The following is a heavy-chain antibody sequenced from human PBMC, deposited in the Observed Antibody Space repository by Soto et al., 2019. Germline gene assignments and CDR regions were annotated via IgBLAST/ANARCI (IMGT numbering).Heavy chain of an antibody. V-gene: IGHV6-1*01. Sequence: QTLSLTCAISGDSVSNNSAAWNWIRQSPSRGLEWLGRTYYRSKWFNNYALSVKGRITTNPDTSKNQFSLQLNSVPPEDTAVYYCAREGRLAASIFHNWFDPSGQGTLVTVSS. D-gene: IGHD3-3*02. CDR1: GDSVSNNSAA. J-gene: IGHJ5*02. CDR3: AREGRLAASIFHNWFDP. CDR2: TYYRSKWFN.